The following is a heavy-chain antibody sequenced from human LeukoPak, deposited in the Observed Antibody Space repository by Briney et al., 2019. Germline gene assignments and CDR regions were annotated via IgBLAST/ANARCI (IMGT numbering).Heavy chain of an antibody. Sequence: KTSETLSLTCTVSGGSISSYYWSWIRQPPGKGLAWIGYIYYSGSTNYNPSLKSRVTISVDTSKNQFSLKLSSVTAADTAVYYCARDLSFDYWGQGTLVTVSS. CDR1: GGSISSYY. CDR2: IYYSGST. V-gene: IGHV4-59*12. J-gene: IGHJ4*02. CDR3: ARDLSFDY.